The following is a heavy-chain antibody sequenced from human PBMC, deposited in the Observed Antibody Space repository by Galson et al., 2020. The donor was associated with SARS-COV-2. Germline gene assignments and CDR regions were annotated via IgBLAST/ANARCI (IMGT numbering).Heavy chain of an antibody. V-gene: IGHV4-61*02. CDR1: GDSISSGIYY. CDR2: LYTRGPT. J-gene: IGHJ6*02. D-gene: IGHD3-10*01. Sequence: SETLSLTCTVSGDSISSGIYYWSWIQPPAAKGLEWIGRLYTRGPTNYNPSLKSRVTLSVDTSKNQLSLNLSPVTAADTAVYYCARDGSGSYYNDFYYYYGMDVWGQGTTVTVS. CDR3: ARDGSGSYYNDFYYYYGMDV.